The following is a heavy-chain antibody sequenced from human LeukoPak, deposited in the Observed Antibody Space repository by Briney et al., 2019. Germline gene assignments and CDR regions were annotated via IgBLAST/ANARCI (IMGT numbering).Heavy chain of an antibody. CDR3: AKVDYYDSSGNYSPHRIDY. D-gene: IGHD3-22*01. CDR2: ISGSGGST. J-gene: IGHJ4*02. CDR1: GFTFSSYA. Sequence: QTGGSLRLSCAASGFTFSSYAMSWVRQAPGKGLEWVSAISGSGGSTYYADSVKGRFTISRDNSKNTLYLQMNSLRAEDTAVYYCAKVDYYDSSGNYSPHRIDYWGQGTLVTVSS. V-gene: IGHV3-23*01.